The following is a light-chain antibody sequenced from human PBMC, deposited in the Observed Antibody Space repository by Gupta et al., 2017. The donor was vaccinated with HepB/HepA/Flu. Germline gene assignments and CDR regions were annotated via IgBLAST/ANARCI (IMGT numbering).Light chain of an antibody. CDR1: KLGDKY. V-gene: IGLV3-1*01. J-gene: IGLJ2*01. Sequence: SYELTQPPSVSVSPGQTASITCPGDKLGDKYACWYQQKPGQSPVLVIYQDSKRPSGIPERFSGSNSGNTATLTISGTQARDEADYYCQAWDSSVVFGGGTKLTVL. CDR3: QAWDSSVV. CDR2: QDS.